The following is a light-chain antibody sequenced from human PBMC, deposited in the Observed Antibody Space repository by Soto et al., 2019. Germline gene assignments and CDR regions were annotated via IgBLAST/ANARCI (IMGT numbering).Light chain of an antibody. CDR3: QQANNFPQT. J-gene: IGKJ1*01. CDR1: QDIAGW. V-gene: IGKV1-12*01. Sequence: DIQMTQSPSSVSASVGDRVTITCRASQDIAGWLAWYQQKPGKAPKLLIYAASSLPSGVPSRFCGSGSGTDFTLTISSLQPDDFATYYCQQANNFPQTFGQGTMVEIK. CDR2: AAS.